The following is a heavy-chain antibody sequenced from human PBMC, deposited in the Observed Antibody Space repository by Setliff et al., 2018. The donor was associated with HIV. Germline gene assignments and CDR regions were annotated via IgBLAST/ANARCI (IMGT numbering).Heavy chain of an antibody. V-gene: IGHV4-61*02. J-gene: IGHJ2*01. CDR2: IYSTGST. Sequence: PSETLSLTCTFSGDSISSGNYYWSWIRQPAGKGLEWIGRIYSTGSTNYNPSLKRRVTISPDTSKHLFSLKLTTVTAADAAVYYCTRDTGYILSGYRPHWYFDPWGRGTLVTVSS. CDR1: GDSISSGNYY. CDR3: TRDTGYILSGYRPHWYFDP. D-gene: IGHD3-9*01.